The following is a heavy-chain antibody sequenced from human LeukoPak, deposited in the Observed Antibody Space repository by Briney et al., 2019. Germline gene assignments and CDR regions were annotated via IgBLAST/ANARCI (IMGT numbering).Heavy chain of an antibody. CDR1: GFTFTDYY. Sequence: GSPRLSCAASGFTFTDYYMSWIRQAPGKGLEWISYISSSGRYTHYADSLKGRFTISRDNAINSLYLQINSLTAEDTAVYFCVRDTAMVIDYWGRRTLVSVSS. CDR3: VRDTAMVIDY. D-gene: IGHD2-21*01. CDR2: ISSSGRYT. V-gene: IGHV3-11*06. J-gene: IGHJ4*02.